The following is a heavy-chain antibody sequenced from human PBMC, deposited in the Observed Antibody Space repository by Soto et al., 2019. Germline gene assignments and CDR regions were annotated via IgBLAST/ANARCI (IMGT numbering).Heavy chain of an antibody. J-gene: IGHJ5*02. V-gene: IGHV1-3*01. CDR1: GYTFTSYA. D-gene: IGHD2-8*01. Sequence: EASVKVSCKASGYTFTSYAMHWVRQAPGQRLEWMGWINAGNGNTKYSQKFQGRVTITRDTSASTAYMELSSLRSEDTAVYYCARSDIVLMVSLNWFDPCGQGTLVTVSS. CDR2: INAGNGNT. CDR3: ARSDIVLMVSLNWFDP.